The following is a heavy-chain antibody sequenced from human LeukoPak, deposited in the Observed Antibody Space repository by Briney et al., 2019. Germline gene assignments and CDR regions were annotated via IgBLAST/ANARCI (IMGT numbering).Heavy chain of an antibody. CDR1: DYSITSDYY. CDR3: AREGSTSGTNWFDP. D-gene: IGHD3-10*01. Sequence: SETLSLTCAVSDYSITSDYYWGWIRQPPGKGLEWIGSIYHSGSTYYNPSLKSRVTISVATSKNQFSLKLTSVTAADTAVYYCAREGSTSGTNWFDPWGQGTLVTVSS. V-gene: IGHV4-38-2*02. J-gene: IGHJ5*02. CDR2: IYHSGST.